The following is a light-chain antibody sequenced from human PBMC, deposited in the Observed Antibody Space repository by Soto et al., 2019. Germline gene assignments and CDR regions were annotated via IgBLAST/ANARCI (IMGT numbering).Light chain of an antibody. J-gene: IGLJ2*01. CDR2: DAA. CDR1: SDDIGANNY. CDR3: TSYSSASTLV. Sequence: QSVLTQPASVSGSPGQSITIPCTGTSDDIGANNYVSWYQHHPGKAPKILIYDAANRPSGISHRFSGYNSGNTASLTISGLQAEDEAEYFCTSYSSASTLVFGGGTKVTVL. V-gene: IGLV2-14*03.